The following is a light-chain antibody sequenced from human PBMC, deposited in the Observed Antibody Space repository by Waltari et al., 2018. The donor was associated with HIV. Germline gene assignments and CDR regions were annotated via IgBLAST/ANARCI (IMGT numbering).Light chain of an antibody. CDR3: QQSFSSPFT. V-gene: IGKV1-39*01. CDR2: AAS. Sequence: DIQVTQYPSSLSASVGDRVTITCRASQSISSFLNWYQQKPGKAPKLLIYAASSLQSGVPSRFTGSGSGTDFTLTISSLQPEDFATYYCQQSFSSPFTFGGGTKVEIK. CDR1: QSISSF. J-gene: IGKJ4*01.